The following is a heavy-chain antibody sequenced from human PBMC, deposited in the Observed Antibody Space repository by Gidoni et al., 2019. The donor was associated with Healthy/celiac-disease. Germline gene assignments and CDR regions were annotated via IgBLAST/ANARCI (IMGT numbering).Heavy chain of an antibody. CDR1: GYTFTSYG. J-gene: IGHJ6*02. V-gene: IGHV1-18*01. D-gene: IGHD3-10*01. Sequence: QVQLVQSGAAVKKPGASVKVFCKASGYTFTSYGISCVRQAPGQGLEWMGWISAYNGNTNYAQKLQGRVTMTTDTSTSTAYMELRSLRSDDTAVYYCARSAARTYYYGFAGLDYYYYGMDVWGQGTTVTVSS. CDR2: ISAYNGNT. CDR3: ARSAARTYYYGFAGLDYYYYGMDV.